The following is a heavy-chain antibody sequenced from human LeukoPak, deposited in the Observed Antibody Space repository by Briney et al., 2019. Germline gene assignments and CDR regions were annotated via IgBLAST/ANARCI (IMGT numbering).Heavy chain of an antibody. CDR2: ISSSSSYI. V-gene: IGHV3-21*01. D-gene: IGHD2-15*01. CDR1: GFTFSSHS. Sequence: GGSLRLSCAASGFTFSSHSMNWVRQAPGKGLEWVSSISSSSSYIYYADSVKGRFTISRDNAKNSLYLQMNSLRAEDTAVYYCASATLGGSSSPRADYWGQGTLVTVSS. CDR3: ASATLGGSSSPRADY. J-gene: IGHJ4*02.